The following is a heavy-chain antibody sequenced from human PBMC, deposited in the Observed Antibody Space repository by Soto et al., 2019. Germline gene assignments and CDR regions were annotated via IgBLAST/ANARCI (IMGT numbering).Heavy chain of an antibody. CDR2: INPNSGGT. Sequence: ASVKVSCKASGYTFTGYYMHWVRQAPGQGLEWMGWINPNSGGTNYAQKFQGWVTMTRDTPISTAYMELSRLRSDDTAVYYCALIAAAGDSNWFDPWGQGTLVTVSS. CDR3: ALIAAAGDSNWFDP. J-gene: IGHJ5*02. CDR1: GYTFTGYY. D-gene: IGHD6-13*01. V-gene: IGHV1-2*04.